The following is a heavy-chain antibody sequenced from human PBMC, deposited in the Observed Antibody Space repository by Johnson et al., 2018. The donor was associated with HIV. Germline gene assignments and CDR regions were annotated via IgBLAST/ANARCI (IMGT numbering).Heavy chain of an antibody. CDR1: GFTFDDYA. CDR2: ISCDSGRI. CDR3: AKGATSGAHDAFDI. Sequence: VQLVESGGGLAQPGRSLRLSCAASGFTFDDYAMHWVRQAPGKGLEWVSGISCDSGRIGYADSVKGRFTISRDNAKNTLYLQMNSLRAGDTALYYCAKGATSGAHDAFDIWGQGTMVTVSS. V-gene: IGHV3-9*01. J-gene: IGHJ3*02. D-gene: IGHD2-15*01.